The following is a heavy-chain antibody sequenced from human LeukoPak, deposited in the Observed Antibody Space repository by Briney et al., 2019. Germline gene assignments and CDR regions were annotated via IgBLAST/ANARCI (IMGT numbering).Heavy chain of an antibody. D-gene: IGHD3-3*01. J-gene: IGHJ3*02. CDR2: ISYDGSNE. CDR1: GFTFSSYV. CDR3: ARSYDFWSGDLTGAFDI. Sequence: GGSLRLSCAASGFTFSSYVMHWVRQAPGKGLEWVAIISYDGSNEYYADSVKGRFTISRDNSKNTLFLQMNSLRTEDTAVYYCARSYDFWSGDLTGAFDIWGQGTMVTVSS. V-gene: IGHV3-30*04.